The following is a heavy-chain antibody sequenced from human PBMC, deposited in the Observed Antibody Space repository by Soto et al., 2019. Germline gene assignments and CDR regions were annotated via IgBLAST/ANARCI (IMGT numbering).Heavy chain of an antibody. D-gene: IGHD3-3*01. J-gene: IGHJ5*02. Sequence: SVKVSCKASGGTFSSYTISWVRQAPGQGLEWMGRIIPILGIANYAQKFKGRVTITADKSTSTAYKEQSNLRSEDTAVFYFVIRFKGFWSGYYIDNWFDPWGQGTLVTVSS. CDR2: IIPILGIA. CDR1: GGTFSSYT. V-gene: IGHV1-69*02. CDR3: VIRFKGFWSGYYIDNWFDP.